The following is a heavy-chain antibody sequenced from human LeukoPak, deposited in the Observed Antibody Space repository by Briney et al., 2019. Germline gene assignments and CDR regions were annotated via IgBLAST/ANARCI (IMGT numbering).Heavy chain of an antibody. V-gene: IGHV4-4*07. CDR1: GGSISSYY. Sequence: SETLSLTCTVSGGSISSYYWSWIRQPAGKGLEWIGRVYTSGSTNYNPSLKSRVTMSVDTSKNQISLKVNSVTAADTAVYYCARESYSTSYLFDFWGQGTLVTVSS. J-gene: IGHJ4*02. D-gene: IGHD6-6*01. CDR3: ARESYSTSYLFDF. CDR2: VYTSGST.